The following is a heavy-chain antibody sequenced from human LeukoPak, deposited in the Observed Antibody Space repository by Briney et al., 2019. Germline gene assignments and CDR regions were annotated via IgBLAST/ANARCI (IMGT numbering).Heavy chain of an antibody. J-gene: IGHJ4*02. Sequence: GSLRLSCAASGFAFNNAWMSWIRQPPGKGLEWIGEINHSGSTNYNPSLKSRVTISVDTSKNQFSLKLSSVTAADTAVYYCARVLDGYNPNWGQGTLVTVSS. V-gene: IGHV4-34*01. CDR1: GFAFNNAW. D-gene: IGHD5-24*01. CDR2: INHSGST. CDR3: ARVLDGYNPN.